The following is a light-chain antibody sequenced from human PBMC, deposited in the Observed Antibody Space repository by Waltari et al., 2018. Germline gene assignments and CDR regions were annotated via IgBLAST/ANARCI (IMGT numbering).Light chain of an antibody. CDR3: QQYYSNPAT. CDR1: QGISSY. V-gene: IGKV1-8*01. J-gene: IGKJ1*01. CDR2: AAS. Sequence: AIRITQSPSSLSASTGDRVTITCRASQGISSYLAWYQQKPGKAPKVLIYAASTLQSGVPSRFRGSGSGTDFTLTISCLQSEDFAIYYCQQYYSNPATFGQGTKVEIK.